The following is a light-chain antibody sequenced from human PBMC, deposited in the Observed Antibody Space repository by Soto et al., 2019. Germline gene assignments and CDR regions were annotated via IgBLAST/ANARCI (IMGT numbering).Light chain of an antibody. CDR2: LNSDGSH. Sequence: QSVLTQSPSASASLGASVKLTCTLSSGHSSYAIAWHQQQPEKGPRYLMKLNSDGSHSKGDGIPDRFSGSSSGAERYLTXXXXXXXXXXXXXCQTWGTGIVVFGGGTKLTVL. J-gene: IGLJ2*01. V-gene: IGLV4-69*01. CDR3: QTWGTGIVV. CDR1: SGHSSYA.